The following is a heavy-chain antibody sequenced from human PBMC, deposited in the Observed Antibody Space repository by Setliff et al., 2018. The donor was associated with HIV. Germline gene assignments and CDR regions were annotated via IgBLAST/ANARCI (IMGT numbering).Heavy chain of an antibody. Sequence: SVKVSCKASGGTFSSYAISWVRQAPGQGLEWMGGIIPIFGTANYAQKFQGRVTITADKSTSTAYMELSSLRSEDTAVYYCARGATYYYDSSGYYSLLADAFDIWGRGTLVTVSS. CDR3: ARGATYYYDSSGYYSLLADAFDI. CDR2: IIPIFGTA. V-gene: IGHV1-69*06. J-gene: IGHJ2*01. D-gene: IGHD3-22*01. CDR1: GGTFSSYA.